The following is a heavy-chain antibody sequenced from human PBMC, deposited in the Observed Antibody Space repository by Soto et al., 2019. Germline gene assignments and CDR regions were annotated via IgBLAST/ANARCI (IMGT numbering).Heavy chain of an antibody. CDR2: INSDGSRT. D-gene: IGHD4-4*01. J-gene: IGHJ4*02. Sequence: GGSLRLSCAASGFTFTDYWMHWVRQAPGKGLVWVSRINSDGSRTSYADSVTGRFTISRDNAKNTLYLHMNSLRVEDTALYYCARETYRGFYFDYWGQGTLVTVSS. CDR1: GFTFTDYW. V-gene: IGHV3-74*01. CDR3: ARETYRGFYFDY.